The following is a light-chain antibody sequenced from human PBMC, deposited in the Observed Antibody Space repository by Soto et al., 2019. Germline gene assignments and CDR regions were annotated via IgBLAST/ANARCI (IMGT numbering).Light chain of an antibody. CDR2: DVS. CDR1: SSDVGGYNY. Sequence: QSALTQPRSVSGSPGQSVTISCTGTSSDVGGYNYVSWYQHHPGKAPKLMIYDVSKRPSVVPDRFSGSKSGNTASLTISGLQAEDEADYHCFSYAGSSTLGVFGGGTKLTVL. J-gene: IGLJ2*01. CDR3: FSYAGSSTLGV. V-gene: IGLV2-11*01.